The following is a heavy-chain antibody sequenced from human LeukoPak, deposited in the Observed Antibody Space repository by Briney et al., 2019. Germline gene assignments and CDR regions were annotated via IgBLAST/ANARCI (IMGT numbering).Heavy chain of an antibody. D-gene: IGHD2-2*01. J-gene: IGHJ4*02. V-gene: IGHV3-23*01. CDR2: ISGSGGST. Sequence: GGSLRLSCAASGFTFSSYAMSWVRQAPGKGLEWVSAISGSGGSTYYAGSVKGRFTISRDNSKNTLYLQMNSLRAEDTAVYYCAKATSGCSSTSCLAVFDYWGQGTLVTVSS. CDR3: AKATSGCSSTSCLAVFDY. CDR1: GFTFSSYA.